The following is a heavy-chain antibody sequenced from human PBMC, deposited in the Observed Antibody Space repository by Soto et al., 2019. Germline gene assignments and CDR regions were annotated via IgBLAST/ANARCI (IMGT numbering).Heavy chain of an antibody. J-gene: IGHJ4*02. CDR2: IYHSGST. CDR3: DRVPDY. V-gene: IGHV4-30-2*01. CDR1: GGSISGGGYS. Sequence: QLQLQESGSGLVKPSQTLSLTCAVSGGSISGGGYSWSWIRQPPGKGLEWVGYIYHSGSTYYNPSLKGGVTISVDKSKNQFSLKLSSVTAAGTAVYYCDRVPDYWCQGTLGTVSS.